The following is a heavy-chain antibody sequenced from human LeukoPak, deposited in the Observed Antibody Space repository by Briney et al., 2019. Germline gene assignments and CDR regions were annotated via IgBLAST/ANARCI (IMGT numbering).Heavy chain of an antibody. CDR2: ISGSGGST. CDR1: GFTLSSYA. D-gene: IGHD2-2*01. V-gene: IGHV3-23*01. Sequence: GGSLRLSCAASGFTLSSYAMSWVRQAPGKGLEWVSAISGSGGSTYYADSVKGRFTISRDNAKNSLYLQMNSLRAEDTAVYYCASCSSTNCYWGQGTLVTVSS. CDR3: ASCSSTNCY. J-gene: IGHJ4*02.